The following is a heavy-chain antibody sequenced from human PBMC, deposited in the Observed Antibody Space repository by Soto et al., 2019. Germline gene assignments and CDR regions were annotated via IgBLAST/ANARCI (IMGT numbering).Heavy chain of an antibody. Sequence: PSETLSLTCAVYGGSFSGYYWSWIRQPPGKGLEWIGYIYYSGSTNYNPSLKSRVTISVDTSKNQFSLKLSSVTAADTAGYYIVGGRGHAAEFRGQGTMVTVSS. CDR1: GGSFSGYY. CDR3: VGGRGHAAEF. J-gene: IGHJ3*01. CDR2: IYYSGST. D-gene: IGHD2-15*01. V-gene: IGHV4-59*12.